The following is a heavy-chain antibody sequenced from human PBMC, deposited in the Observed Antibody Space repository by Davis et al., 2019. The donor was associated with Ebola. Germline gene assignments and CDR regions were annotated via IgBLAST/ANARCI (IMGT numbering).Heavy chain of an antibody. D-gene: IGHD7-27*01. Sequence: ASVKVSCKASGGTFSSYAISWVRQAPGQGLEWMGWISPYNGNTNYAPRVQGRVTLTTDTSTNAAYVEVSSLRSEGTAVVYCVGERPGTGIYDYWGQGTLVTVSS. CDR3: VGERPGTGIYDY. CDR2: ISPYNGNT. V-gene: IGHV1-18*01. CDR1: GGTFSSYA. J-gene: IGHJ4*02.